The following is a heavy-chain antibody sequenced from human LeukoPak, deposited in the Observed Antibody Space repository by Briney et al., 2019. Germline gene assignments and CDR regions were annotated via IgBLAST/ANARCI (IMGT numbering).Heavy chain of an antibody. CDR2: INHSGST. Sequence: PSETLSLTCAVYGGSFSGYYWSWIRQPPGKGLEWIGEINHSGSTNYNPSLKSRVTISVDTSKNQFSLKLSSVIAADTAVYYCARGPRWLRYWGQGTLVTVSS. D-gene: IGHD3-22*01. V-gene: IGHV4-34*01. CDR3: ARGPRWLRY. J-gene: IGHJ4*02. CDR1: GGSFSGYY.